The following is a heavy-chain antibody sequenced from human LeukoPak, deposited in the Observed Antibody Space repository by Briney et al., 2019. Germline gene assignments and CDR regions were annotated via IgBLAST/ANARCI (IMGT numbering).Heavy chain of an antibody. V-gene: IGHV3-30*01. Sequence: GGSLRLSCAASGFTFTSYTMHWVRQAPGKGLEWVAVISYDGNNGYYADSVKGRFTISRDTSENTLYLEMNSLRAEDTAVYYCATGGTIGFWSANYHFDFWGQGTLVTVSS. J-gene: IGHJ4*02. CDR3: ATGGTIGFWSANYHFDF. CDR2: ISYDGNNG. CDR1: GFTFTSYT. D-gene: IGHD3-3*01.